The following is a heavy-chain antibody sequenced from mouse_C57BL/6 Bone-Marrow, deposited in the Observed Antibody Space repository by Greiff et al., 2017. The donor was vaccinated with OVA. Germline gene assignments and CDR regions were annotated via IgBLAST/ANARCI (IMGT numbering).Heavy chain of an antibody. CDR3: ARGITTVVADAMDD. V-gene: IGHV1-54*01. CDR2: INPGSGGT. D-gene: IGHD1-1*01. Sequence: VKLQESGAELVRPGTSVKVSCKASGYAFTNYLIEWVKQRPGQGLEWIGVINPGSGGTNYNEKFKGKATLTADKSSSTAYMQLSRLTSDDSAVYCCARGITTVVADAMDDWGQGTSVTVSS. J-gene: IGHJ4*01. CDR1: GYAFTNYL.